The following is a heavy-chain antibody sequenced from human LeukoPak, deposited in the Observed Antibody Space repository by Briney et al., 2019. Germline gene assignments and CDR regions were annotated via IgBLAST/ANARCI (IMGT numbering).Heavy chain of an antibody. J-gene: IGHJ4*02. D-gene: IGHD2-21*02. CDR2: IYYSGST. V-gene: IGHV4-39*07. CDR3: ARDSGTSYCGGDCYLDFDY. CDR1: GGSISSSSYY. Sequence: PSETLSLTCTVSGGSISSSSYYWGWIRQPPGKGLEWIGGIYYSGSTYYNPSLKSRVTISVDTSKNQFSLKLSSVTAADTAVYYCARDSGTSYCGGDCYLDFDYWGQGTLVTVSS.